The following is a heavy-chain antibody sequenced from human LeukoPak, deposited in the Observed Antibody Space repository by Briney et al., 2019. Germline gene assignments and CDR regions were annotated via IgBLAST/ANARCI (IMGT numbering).Heavy chain of an antibody. D-gene: IGHD4/OR15-4a*01. CDR1: GGTFSSYA. CDR3: ARAPNGLDY. J-gene: IGHJ4*02. V-gene: IGHV1-2*02. Sequence: ASVKVSCKASGGTFSSYAISWVRQAPGQGLEWMGWINPNSGGTSYAQKFQGRVTMTRDTSISTAYMELSSLRSDDTAVYYCARAPNGLDYWGQGTLVTVSS. CDR2: INPNSGGT.